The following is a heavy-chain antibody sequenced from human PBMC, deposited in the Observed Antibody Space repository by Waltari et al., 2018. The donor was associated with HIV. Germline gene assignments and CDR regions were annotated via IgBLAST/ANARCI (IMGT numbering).Heavy chain of an antibody. CDR3: ATTRSSRPYYFDF. CDR1: GCTFRRSA. CDR2: IIPILGTP. D-gene: IGHD6-6*01. V-gene: IGHV1-69*01. Sequence: QVQLVQSGAEVKKPGSSGKVSCKTSGCTFRRSAINWVRQAPGQGLEWMGGIIPILGTPNYAQKFQGSVTITADESANTAYMELSSLRSEDTAVYYCATTRSSRPYYFDFWGQGTLVTVSS. J-gene: IGHJ4*02.